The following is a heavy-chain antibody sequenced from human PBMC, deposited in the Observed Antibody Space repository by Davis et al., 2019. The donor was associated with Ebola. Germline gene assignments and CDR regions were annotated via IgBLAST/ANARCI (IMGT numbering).Heavy chain of an antibody. CDR2: IIPILGIA. CDR1: GGTFSSYT. Sequence: AASVKVSCKASGGTFSSYTISWVRQAPGQGLEWMGRIIPILGIANYAQKFQGRVTITADKSTSTAYMELSSLRSEDTAIYYCAKALSRGSSWGVSNYGLDVWGQGTTVTVSS. V-gene: IGHV1-69*02. CDR3: AKALSRGSSWGVSNYGLDV. D-gene: IGHD3-10*01. J-gene: IGHJ6*02.